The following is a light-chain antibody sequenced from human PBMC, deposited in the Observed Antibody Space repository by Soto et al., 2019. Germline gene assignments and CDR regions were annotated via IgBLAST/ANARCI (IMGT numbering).Light chain of an antibody. Sequence: QSVLTQPPSVSAAPGQKVTISCSGSSSNIGSNYVSWYQQLPGTAPKLPIYDNVKRPSGIPDRFSGSQSGTSATLGITGLQTGDEADYYCGTWDNSLSAVFGGGTKLTVL. V-gene: IGLV1-51*01. CDR3: GTWDNSLSAV. CDR1: SSNIGSNY. CDR2: DNV. J-gene: IGLJ2*01.